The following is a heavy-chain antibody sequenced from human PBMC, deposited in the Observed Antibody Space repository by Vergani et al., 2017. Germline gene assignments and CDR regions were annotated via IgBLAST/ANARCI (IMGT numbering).Heavy chain of an antibody. CDR1: GFTFSSYA. CDR3: ARGPYGDYVFRYYYYMDV. V-gene: IGHV3-23*04. D-gene: IGHD4-17*01. J-gene: IGHJ6*03. CDR2: ISGSGGST. Sequence: EVQLVESGGGLVQPGGSLRLSCAASGFTFSSYAMSWVRQAPGKGLEWVSAISGSGGSTYYADSVKGRFTISRDNSKNTLYLQMNSLRAEDTAVYYCARGPYGDYVFRYYYYMDVWGKGTTVTVSS.